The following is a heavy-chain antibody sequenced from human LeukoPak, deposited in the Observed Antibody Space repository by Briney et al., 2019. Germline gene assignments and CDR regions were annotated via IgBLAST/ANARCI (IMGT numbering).Heavy chain of an antibody. Sequence: QTGGSLRLSCAASGFTFSSYWMHWVRQAPGEGLVWVSRINSDGSSTSYADSVKGRFTISRDNAKNTLYLQMNSLRAEDTAVYYCARGIVVGRNWFDPWGQGTLVTVSS. J-gene: IGHJ5*02. V-gene: IGHV3-74*01. CDR3: ARGIVVGRNWFDP. D-gene: IGHD2-2*01. CDR1: GFTFSSYW. CDR2: INSDGSST.